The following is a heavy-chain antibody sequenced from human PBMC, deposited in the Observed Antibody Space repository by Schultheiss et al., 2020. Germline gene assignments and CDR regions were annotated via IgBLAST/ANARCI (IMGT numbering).Heavy chain of an antibody. Sequence: SETLSLTCTVSGVSFSSGNYFWSWIRQPPGKGLEWIGSIYYSGSTYYNPSLKSRVTISVDTSKNQFSLKLSSVTAADTAVYYCAGGYFIVVVTATIGFDYWGQGTLVTVSS. CDR3: AGGYFIVVVTATIGFDY. V-gene: IGHV4-39*01. CDR2: IYYSGST. J-gene: IGHJ4*02. CDR1: GVSFSSGNYF. D-gene: IGHD2-21*02.